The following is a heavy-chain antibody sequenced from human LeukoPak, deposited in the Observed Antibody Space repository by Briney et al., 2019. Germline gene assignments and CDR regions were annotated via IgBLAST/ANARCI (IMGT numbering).Heavy chain of an antibody. CDR1: GFTFSSYA. D-gene: IGHD3-10*01. CDR3: AKGSFTSWFRELMSPDY. J-gene: IGHJ4*02. Sequence: GGSLRLSCVASGFTFSSYAMSWVRQAPGKGLEWVSAISGSGGSTYYADSVKGRFTISRDNPKNTLYLQMNSLRAEDTAVYYCAKGSFTSWFRELMSPDYWGQGTLVTVSS. V-gene: IGHV3-23*01. CDR2: ISGSGGST.